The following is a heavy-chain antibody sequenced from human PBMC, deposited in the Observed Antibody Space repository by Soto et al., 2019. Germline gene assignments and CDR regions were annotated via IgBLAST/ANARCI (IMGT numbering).Heavy chain of an antibody. CDR1: GYTFTSYG. J-gene: IGHJ4*02. D-gene: IGHD2-2*01. CDR2: ISAYNGNT. V-gene: IGHV1-18*01. CDR3: ARGGPTRYCSSTSCYEDY. Sequence: ASVKVSCKASGYTFTSYGISWVRQAPGQGLEWMRWISAYNGNTNYAQKLQGRVTMTTDTSTSTAYMELRSLRSDDTAVYYCARGGPTRYCSSTSCYEDYWGQGTLVTVSS.